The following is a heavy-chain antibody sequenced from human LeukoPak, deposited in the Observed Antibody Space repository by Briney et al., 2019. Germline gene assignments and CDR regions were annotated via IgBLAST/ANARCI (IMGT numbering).Heavy chain of an antibody. J-gene: IGHJ4*02. D-gene: IGHD5-18*01. CDR1: GYTLTELS. V-gene: IGHV1-24*01. Sequence: GASVKVSCKVSGYTLTELSMHWVRQAPGKGLEWMGGFDPEDGETIYAQKFQGRVTMTEDTSTDTAYMELSSLRSEDTAVYYCATSDTAMGPFDYWGQGTLVTVSS. CDR3: ATSDTAMGPFDY. CDR2: FDPEDGET.